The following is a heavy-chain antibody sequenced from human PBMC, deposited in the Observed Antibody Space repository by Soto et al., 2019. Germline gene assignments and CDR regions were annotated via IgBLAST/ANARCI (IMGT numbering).Heavy chain of an antibody. CDR2: INHSGST. D-gene: IGHD3-3*01. CDR1: GGSFSGYY. Sequence: SETLSLTCAAYGGSFSGYYWSWIRQPPGKGLEWIGEINHSGSTNYNPSLKSRVTISVDTSKNQFSLKLSSVTAADTAVYYCARGRLYYDFWSGYHGAVDIWGQGTMVTVS. J-gene: IGHJ3*02. V-gene: IGHV4-34*01. CDR3: ARGRLYYDFWSGYHGAVDI.